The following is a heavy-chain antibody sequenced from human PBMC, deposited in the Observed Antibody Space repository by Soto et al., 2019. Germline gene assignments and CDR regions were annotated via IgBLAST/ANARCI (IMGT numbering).Heavy chain of an antibody. CDR3: ARAQFYSGSGDYNNLMFDP. Sequence: AVSGGTTRRSCHFGCWIRPQTKRGLEWIGYIYHSGTFLKPPSLKTRLTMSLDRSNNQFSLTLNSVTAADTAVYYCARAQFYSGSGDYNNLMFDPWGQGTQVTVS. CDR2: IYHSGTF. J-gene: IGHJ5*02. V-gene: IGHV4-30-2*01. CDR1: GGTTRRSCHF. D-gene: IGHD3-10*01.